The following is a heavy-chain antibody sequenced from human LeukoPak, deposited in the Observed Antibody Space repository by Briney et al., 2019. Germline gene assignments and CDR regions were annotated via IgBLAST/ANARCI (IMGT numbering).Heavy chain of an antibody. CDR1: GFTVSSKY. J-gene: IGHJ4*02. Sequence: GGSLRLSCAASGFTVSSKYMSWVRQAPGKGLQWVSVLYSGGSTYYADSVKGRFTISRDTSKNTLNLQMNSLRAEDTAVYYCARDFAGNWYLDYWGQGTLVTVSS. CDR2: LYSGGST. V-gene: IGHV3-53*01. CDR3: ARDFAGNWYLDY. D-gene: IGHD1-1*01.